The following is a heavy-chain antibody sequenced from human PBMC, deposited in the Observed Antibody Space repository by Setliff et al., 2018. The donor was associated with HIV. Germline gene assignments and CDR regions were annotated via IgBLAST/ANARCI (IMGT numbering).Heavy chain of an antibody. D-gene: IGHD2-2*01. J-gene: IGHJ6*01. Sequence: PSETLSLTCTVSGGSISSSSYYWGWIRQPPGKGLEWIGSIYRSGSTYYSPSLKSRVTISVDTSKNQFSLNLSSVTAADTAVYYCARGPSGRAPAPARAPHYYGLDLWGPGTTVTVSS. V-gene: IGHV4-39*07. CDR3: ARGPSGRAPAPARAPHYYGLDL. CDR2: IYRSGST. CDR1: GGSISSSSYY.